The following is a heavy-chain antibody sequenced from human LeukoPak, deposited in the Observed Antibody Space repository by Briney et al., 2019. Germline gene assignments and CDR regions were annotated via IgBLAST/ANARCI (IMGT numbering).Heavy chain of an antibody. J-gene: IGHJ4*02. V-gene: IGHV1-18*01. Sequence: ASVKVSCKASGYTFTSYGISWVRQAPGQGLEWMGWISAYNGNTNYAQELQGRVTMTTDTSMSTAYMELRSLRSDDTAVYYCARDSGSSSWYFKFDYWGQGTLVTVSS. D-gene: IGHD6-13*01. CDR1: GYTFTSYG. CDR2: ISAYNGNT. CDR3: ARDSGSSSWYFKFDY.